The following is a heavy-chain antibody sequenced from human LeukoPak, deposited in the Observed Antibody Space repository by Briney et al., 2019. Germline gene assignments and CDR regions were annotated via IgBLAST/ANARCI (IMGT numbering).Heavy chain of an antibody. CDR1: GYTFTSYD. J-gene: IGHJ6*03. Sequence: ASVKVSCKASGYTFTSYDINWVRQATGQGLEWMGWMNPNSGNTGYAQKFQGRVTITRNTSISTAYMELSSLRSEDTAVYYCARGLLFHNSSSWYLFDYSYYMDVWGKGTTVTVSS. CDR3: ARGLLFHNSSSWYLFDYSYYMDV. V-gene: IGHV1-8*03. CDR2: MNPNSGNT. D-gene: IGHD6-13*01.